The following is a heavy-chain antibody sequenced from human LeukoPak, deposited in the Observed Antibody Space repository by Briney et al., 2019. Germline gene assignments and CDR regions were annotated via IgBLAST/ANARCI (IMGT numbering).Heavy chain of an antibody. Sequence: GGSLRLSCAASGFTFSSYWMSWVRQAPGKGLEWVANIKQDGSEKYYVASVKGRFTISRDNAKNSLYLQMNSLRAEDTAVYYCARDPGPYNWNPPHAFDIWGQGTMVTVSS. CDR3: ARDPGPYNWNPPHAFDI. CDR1: GFTFSSYW. V-gene: IGHV3-7*01. CDR2: IKQDGSEK. J-gene: IGHJ3*02. D-gene: IGHD1-20*01.